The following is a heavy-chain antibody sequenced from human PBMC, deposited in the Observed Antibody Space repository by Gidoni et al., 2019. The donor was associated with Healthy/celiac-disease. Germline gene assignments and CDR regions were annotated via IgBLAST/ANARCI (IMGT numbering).Heavy chain of an antibody. CDR1: GFPFRSYA. CDR2: ISYDGSNK. V-gene: IGHV3-30-3*01. D-gene: IGHD2-2*01. J-gene: IGHJ6*02. Sequence: QVQLVESGGGVVQPGRSLRLSCAASGFPFRSYAMHWVRQAPGQGLELVAVISYDGSNKYYADSVKGRFTISRDNSKNTLYLQMNSLRAEDTAVYYCARDQQVVVVPAGNGITGKNYYYYGMDVWGQGTTVTVSS. CDR3: ARDQQVVVVPAGNGITGKNYYYYGMDV.